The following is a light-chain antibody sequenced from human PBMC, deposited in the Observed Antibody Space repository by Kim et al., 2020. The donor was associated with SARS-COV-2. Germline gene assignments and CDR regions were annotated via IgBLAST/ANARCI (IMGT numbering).Light chain of an antibody. CDR1: EDIDRW. CDR2: SAS. Sequence: SASVGDRVIITCRASEDIDRWLAWFQQKPGEAPRLLIYSASNLQSGVPSRFSGDGSGKHFTLIISNLQPEDFATYYCQQASSLPRTFGGGTKVQIK. CDR3: QQASSLPRT. J-gene: IGKJ4*01. V-gene: IGKV1-12*01.